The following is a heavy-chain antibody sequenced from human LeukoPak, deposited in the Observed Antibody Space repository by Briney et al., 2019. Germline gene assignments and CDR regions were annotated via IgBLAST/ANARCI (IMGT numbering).Heavy chain of an antibody. CDR3: ARVGKRGYSGYDRSGPFDY. V-gene: IGHV1-2*02. Sequence: ASVKVSCKASGYTFTGYYMHWVRQAPGQGLEWMGWINPNSGGTNYAQKFQGRVTMTRDTSTSTVYMELSSLRSEDTAVYYCARVGKRGYSGYDRSGPFDYWGQGTLVTVSS. D-gene: IGHD5-12*01. CDR2: INPNSGGT. CDR1: GYTFTGYY. J-gene: IGHJ4*02.